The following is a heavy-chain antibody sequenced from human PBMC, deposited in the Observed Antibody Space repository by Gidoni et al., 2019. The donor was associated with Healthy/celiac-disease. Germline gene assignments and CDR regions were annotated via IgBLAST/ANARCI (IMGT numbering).Heavy chain of an antibody. V-gene: IGHV3-9*01. CDR1: GFTFDDYA. D-gene: IGHD6-19*01. CDR3: ARSDSGWIDY. CDR2: ISWNSGSI. J-gene: IGHJ4*02. Sequence: EVQLVESGGGLVQPGRSLRLSWAASGFTFDDYAMHWVRQAPGKGLEWVSGISWNSGSIGYADSVKGRFTISRDNAKNSLYLQMNSLRAEDTALYYCARSDSGWIDYWGQGTLVTVSS.